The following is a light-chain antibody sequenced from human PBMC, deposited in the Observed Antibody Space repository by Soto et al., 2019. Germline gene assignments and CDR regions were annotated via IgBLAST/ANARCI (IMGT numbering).Light chain of an antibody. Sequence: QSVLTQPRSVSGSPGQSVTISCTGTSSDVGGYNYVSWYQQHPGKAPKLMIYDVSKRPSGVPDRFSGSKSGNTASLTISGLQAEDEADYYCCSYAGSYTSSRYVFGTGTKLTVL. CDR3: CSYAGSYTSSRYV. CDR2: DVS. CDR1: SSDVGGYNY. J-gene: IGLJ1*01. V-gene: IGLV2-11*01.